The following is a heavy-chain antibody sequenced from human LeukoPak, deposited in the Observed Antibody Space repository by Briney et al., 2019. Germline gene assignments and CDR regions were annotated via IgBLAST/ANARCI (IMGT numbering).Heavy chain of an antibody. V-gene: IGHV3-7*01. Sequence: GGSLRLSCAASGFTFSSYWKSWVRQAPGKGLEWVANIKQDGSEKYYVDSVKGRFTISRDNAKNSLYLQMNSLRAEDTAVYYCARVSSSWYRAFVGYYMDVWGKGTTVTVSS. CDR1: GFTFSSYW. J-gene: IGHJ6*03. CDR2: IKQDGSEK. CDR3: ARVSSSWYRAFVGYYMDV. D-gene: IGHD6-13*01.